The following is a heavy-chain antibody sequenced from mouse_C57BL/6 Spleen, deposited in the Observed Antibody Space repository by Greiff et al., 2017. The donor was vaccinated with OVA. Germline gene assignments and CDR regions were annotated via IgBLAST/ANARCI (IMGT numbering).Heavy chain of an antibody. CDR2: ISSGSSTI. V-gene: IGHV5-17*01. D-gene: IGHD2-14*01. CDR1: GFTFSDYG. J-gene: IGHJ4*01. CDR3: ARGRYDVGYAMDY. Sequence: EVKLMESGGGLVKPGGSLKLSCAASGFTFSDYGMHWVRQAPEKGLEWVAYISSGSSTIYYADTVKGRFTISRDNAKNTLFLQMTSLRSEDTAMYYCARGRYDVGYAMDYWGQGTSVTVSS.